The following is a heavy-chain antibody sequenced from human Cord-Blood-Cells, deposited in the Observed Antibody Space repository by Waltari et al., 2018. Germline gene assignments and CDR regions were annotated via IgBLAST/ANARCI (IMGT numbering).Heavy chain of an antibody. CDR3: ARSPPYCGGDCYCDY. J-gene: IGHJ4*02. D-gene: IGHD2-21*01. Sequence: QVHLVQSGAEVKKPGSSVKVSCKASGGTFSSYAISWVRQAPGQGREWMGGINPIFDTANDAQKCQGRVTSTADESTSTADMELSSLRSEYTAVYYCARSPPYCGGDCYCDYWGQGTLVTVSS. V-gene: IGHV1-69*01. CDR2: INPIFDTA. CDR1: GGTFSSYA.